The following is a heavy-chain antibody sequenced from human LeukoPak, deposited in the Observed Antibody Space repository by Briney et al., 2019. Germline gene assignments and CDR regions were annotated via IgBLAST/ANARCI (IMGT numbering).Heavy chain of an antibody. CDR2: ISWNSGSI. Sequence: GGSLRLSCAASGFTFDDYAMHWVRQAPGKGLEWVSGISWNSGSIGYADSVKGRFTISRDNAKNSLYLQMNSLRAEDTALYYCAVTFGGVIVYWGQGTLVTVSS. V-gene: IGHV3-9*01. D-gene: IGHD3-16*02. CDR1: GFTFDDYA. CDR3: AVTFGGVIVY. J-gene: IGHJ4*02.